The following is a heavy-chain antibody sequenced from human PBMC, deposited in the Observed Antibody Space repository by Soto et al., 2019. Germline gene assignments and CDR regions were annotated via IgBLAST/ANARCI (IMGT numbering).Heavy chain of an antibody. J-gene: IGHJ4*02. V-gene: IGHV1-18*01. D-gene: IGHD6-13*01. CDR1: GYTFTSYG. CDR3: ARSSPPFDY. Sequence: QVQLVQSGAEVKKPGASVKVSCKASGYTFTSYGISWVRQAPGQGLEWMGWISAYSGKTNYAQKLQGSITMATDTTTSTVYLELRSLKYAATDEYYCARSSPPFDYWGQGTLVTVSS. CDR2: ISAYSGKT.